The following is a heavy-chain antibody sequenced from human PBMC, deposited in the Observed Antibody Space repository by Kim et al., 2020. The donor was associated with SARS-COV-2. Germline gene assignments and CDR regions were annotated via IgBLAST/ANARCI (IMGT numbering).Heavy chain of an antibody. CDR3: VFRYFYGMDV. J-gene: IGHJ6*02. CDR2: ISYDGSNK. Sequence: GGSLRLSCAASGFTFSSYAMHWVRQAPGKGLEWVAVISYDGSNKYYADSVKGRFTISRDNSKNTLYLQMNSLRAEDTAVYYCVFRYFYGMDVWGQGTTVTVSS. D-gene: IGHD1-20*01. V-gene: IGHV3-30-3*01. CDR1: GFTFSSYA.